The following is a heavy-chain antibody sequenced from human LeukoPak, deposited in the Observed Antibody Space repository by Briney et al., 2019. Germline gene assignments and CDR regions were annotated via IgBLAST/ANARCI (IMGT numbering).Heavy chain of an antibody. Sequence: SETLSLTCTVSGGSISSYYWSWIRQPPGKGLEWIGYIYYSGSTNYNPSLKSRVTISVDTSKNQFSLKLSSVTAVDTAVYYCARVGEWLLYYYFDYWGQGTLVTVSS. CDR1: GGSISSYY. D-gene: IGHD3-3*01. CDR3: ARVGEWLLYYYFDY. J-gene: IGHJ4*02. CDR2: IYYSGST. V-gene: IGHV4-59*01.